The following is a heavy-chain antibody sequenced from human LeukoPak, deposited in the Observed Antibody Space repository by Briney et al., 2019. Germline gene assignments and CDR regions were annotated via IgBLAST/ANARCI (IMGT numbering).Heavy chain of an antibody. CDR3: AKVGTVNWLPLNWFDP. J-gene: IGHJ5*02. CDR2: ISASGGST. Sequence: GGSLRLSCAASGFTFSSYAMHWVRQAPGKGLEWVSGISASGGSTYYADSVRGRFTISRDNSKNTLYLQMNSLRAEDTAVYYYAKVGTVNWLPLNWFDPWGQGTLVTVSS. D-gene: IGHD3-9*01. CDR1: GFTFSSYA. V-gene: IGHV3-23*01.